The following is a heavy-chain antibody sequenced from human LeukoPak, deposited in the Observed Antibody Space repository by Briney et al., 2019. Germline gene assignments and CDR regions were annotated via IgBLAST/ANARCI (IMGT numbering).Heavy chain of an antibody. CDR2: ISYDGSNK. D-gene: IGHD6-13*01. Sequence: GGCLRIFLGAPGFNLSSSAMQLGRPAPGKGPGGGGVISYDGSNKYYADSVKGRFTISRDNSKNTLYLQMNSLRAEDTAVYYCARDSGAAASTVFDYWGQGTLVTVSS. CDR1: GFNLSSSA. J-gene: IGHJ4*02. V-gene: IGHV3-30*04. CDR3: ARDSGAAASTVFDY.